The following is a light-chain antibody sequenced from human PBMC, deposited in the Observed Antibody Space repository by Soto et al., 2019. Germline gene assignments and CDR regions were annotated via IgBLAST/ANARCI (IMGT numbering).Light chain of an antibody. CDR1: QSVSSSY. V-gene: IGKV3-20*01. CDR3: QQYGSSRVT. Sequence: EIVLTQSPCTLSLSPGERATLSCRASQSVSSSYLAWYQQKPGQAPRLRTYGASSRATCTPDRFTGSGSGTDFTLTISRLEPEDFAVYYCQQYGSSRVTFGQGTRLENK. CDR2: GAS. J-gene: IGKJ5*01.